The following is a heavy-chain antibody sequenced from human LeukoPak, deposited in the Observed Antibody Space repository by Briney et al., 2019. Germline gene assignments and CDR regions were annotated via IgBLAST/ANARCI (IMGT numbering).Heavy chain of an antibody. V-gene: IGHV3-11*05. CDR1: GFTFSDYY. D-gene: IGHD3-10*01. J-gene: IGHJ3*02. CDR2: ISSSSSYT. CDR3: ARETVLLWFGGVGVAFDI. Sequence: PGGSLRLSCAASGFTFSDYYMTWIRQAPGKGLEWVSYISSSSSYTNYADSVKGRFTISRDNAKNSLFLQMNSLRAEDTAVYYCARETVLLWFGGVGVAFDIWGQGTMVTVSS.